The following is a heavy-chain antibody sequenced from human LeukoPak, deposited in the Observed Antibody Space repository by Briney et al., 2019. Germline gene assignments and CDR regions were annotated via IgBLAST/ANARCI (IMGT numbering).Heavy chain of an antibody. V-gene: IGHV3-11*04. D-gene: IGHD1-26*01. CDR2: ISSSGSTI. CDR3: ASYSGSYYGTLDY. Sequence: GGSLRLSCAASGFILSDYYMSWIRQAPGKGLEWVSYISSSGSTIYYADSVKGRFTISRDNAKNSLYLQMNSLRAEDTAVYYCASYSGSYYGTLDYWGQGTLVTVSS. CDR1: GFILSDYY. J-gene: IGHJ4*02.